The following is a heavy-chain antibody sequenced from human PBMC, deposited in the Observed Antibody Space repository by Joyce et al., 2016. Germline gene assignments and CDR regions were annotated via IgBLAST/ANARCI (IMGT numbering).Heavy chain of an antibody. CDR1: GYTFTSYG. CDR2: SSIYNSDT. D-gene: IGHD1-26*01. J-gene: IGHJ3*01. V-gene: IGHV1-18*01. CDR3: ARGKRGSYLDAFDV. Sequence: QVHLVQSGAEVKKPGTSVKVSCKASGYTFTSYGITWLRQAPGQGLEWGGWSSIYNSDTNYSQKIQGRVTMTTDTFTRTAYMELRSLRSDDTAVYYCARGKRGSYLDAFDVWGQGTVVTVS.